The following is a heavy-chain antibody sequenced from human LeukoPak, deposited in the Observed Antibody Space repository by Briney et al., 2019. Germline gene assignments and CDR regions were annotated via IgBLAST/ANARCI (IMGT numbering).Heavy chain of an antibody. D-gene: IGHD3/OR15-3a*01. CDR2: IRSRAYGGTT. CDR3: TRDGGIFGPPFDY. V-gene: IGHV3-49*03. CDR1: GFTFGDYA. J-gene: IGHJ4*02. Sequence: GGSLRLSCTASGFTFGDYAMSWFRQAPGKGLEWVGFIRSRAYGGTTEYAASVKGRFTISRDDSKSIAYLQMNSLKTEDTAVYYCTRDGGIFGPPFDYWGQGTLVTVSS.